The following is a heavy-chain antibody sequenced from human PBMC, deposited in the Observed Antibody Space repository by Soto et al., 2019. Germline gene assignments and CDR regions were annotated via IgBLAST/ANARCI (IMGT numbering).Heavy chain of an antibody. V-gene: IGHV1-18*01. D-gene: IGHD3-16*02. J-gene: IGHJ4*02. CDR1: GYTFTSYG. Sequence: QVQLVQSGAEVKKPGASVKVSCKASGYTFTSYGISWVRQAPGQGLEWMGWISAYNGNTNYAQKLQGRVTMTTDTSTSTAYMELRSLRSDDPAVYYCARGGTPTYYDYVWGSYRPFDYWGQGTLVTVSS. CDR2: ISAYNGNT. CDR3: ARGGTPTYYDYVWGSYRPFDY.